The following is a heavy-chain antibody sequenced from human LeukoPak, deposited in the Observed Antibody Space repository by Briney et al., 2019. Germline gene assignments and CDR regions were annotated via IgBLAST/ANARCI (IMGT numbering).Heavy chain of an antibody. Sequence: PGGSVRLSCAASGFTFSSYGMHWVRQAPGKGLEWVALIWYDGSNQSYADSVKGRFTISRDNSKHTLFLQVNSLRAEDTAVYYCARLGYDSSALDYWGQGPLVTVSS. J-gene: IGHJ4*02. CDR1: GFTFSSYG. D-gene: IGHD3-22*01. CDR2: IWYDGSNQ. V-gene: IGHV3-33*01. CDR3: ARLGYDSSALDY.